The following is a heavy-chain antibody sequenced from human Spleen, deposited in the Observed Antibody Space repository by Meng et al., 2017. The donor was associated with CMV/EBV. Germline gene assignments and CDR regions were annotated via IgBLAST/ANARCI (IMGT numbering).Heavy chain of an antibody. Sequence: GGSLRLSCAASGFTFSSYAMSWVRQAPGKGLEWVSVIYSGGSTYYADSVKGRFTISRDNSKNTLYLQMNSLRAEDTAVYYCAKDPGAYYACYGMDVWGQGTTVTVSS. V-gene: IGHV3-23*03. D-gene: IGHD1-26*01. CDR1: GFTFSSYA. J-gene: IGHJ6*02. CDR2: IYSGGST. CDR3: AKDPGAYYACYGMDV.